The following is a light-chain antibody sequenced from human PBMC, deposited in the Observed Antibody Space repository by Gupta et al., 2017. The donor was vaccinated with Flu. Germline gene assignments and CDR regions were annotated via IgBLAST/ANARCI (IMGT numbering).Light chain of an antibody. J-gene: IGKJ1*01. CDR3: QQYGSSPET. CDR2: GAS. CDR1: HSVSSIY. V-gene: IGKV3-20*01. Sequence: EILLKHPPATLSLSPGERATLSCRASHSVSSIYLAWYQQKAGPAPRLLIDGASNRATGSPDRVRGSGSGTDFTLTISRLEPEDFAVYYCQQYGSSPETFGQGTKVEIK.